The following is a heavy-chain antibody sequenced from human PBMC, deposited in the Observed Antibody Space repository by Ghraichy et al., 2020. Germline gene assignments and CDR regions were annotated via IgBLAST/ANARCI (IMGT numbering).Heavy chain of an antibody. V-gene: IGHV4-34*01. CDR2: IDQIGST. D-gene: IGHD1-26*01. Sequence: SETLSLTCAVYGGSFSGYFWRWIRQPPGKGLEWIGEIDQIGSTSYNPSLKSRVSISVDPSRHQLSLQLHSVTAADTAVYYLPRWELPAGGPKTDSWGQGTLVTVSS. CDR1: GGSFSGYF. CDR3: PRWELPAGGPKTDS. J-gene: IGHJ4*02.